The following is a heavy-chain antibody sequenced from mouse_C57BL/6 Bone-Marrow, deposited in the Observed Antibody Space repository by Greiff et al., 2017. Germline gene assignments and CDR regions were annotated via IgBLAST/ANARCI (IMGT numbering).Heavy chain of an antibody. CDR1: GYTFTSYW. CDR2: IYPGSGST. CDR3: ARERLRRRGYAMDY. J-gene: IGHJ4*01. D-gene: IGHD2-2*01. Sequence: QVQLQQPGAELVKPGASVKMSCKASGYTFTSYWITWVKQRPGQGLEWIGDIYPGSGSTNYNEKFKSKATLTVDTSSSTAYMQLSSLTSEDSAVYYCARERLRRRGYAMDYWGQGTSVTVSS. V-gene: IGHV1-55*01.